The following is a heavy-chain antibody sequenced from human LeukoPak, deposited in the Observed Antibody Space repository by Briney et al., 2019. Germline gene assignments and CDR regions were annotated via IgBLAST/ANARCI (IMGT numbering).Heavy chain of an antibody. CDR1: GYTFTDYY. D-gene: IGHD6-13*01. J-gene: IGHJ3*02. CDR3: AALIAAAGHDAFDI. Sequence: ATVKISCKVSGYTFTDYYMHWVQQAPGKGLEWMGLVDPEDGETIYAEKFQGRVTITADTSTDTAYMELSSLRSEGTAVYYCAALIAAAGHDAFDIWGQGTMVTVSS. CDR2: VDPEDGET. V-gene: IGHV1-69-2*01.